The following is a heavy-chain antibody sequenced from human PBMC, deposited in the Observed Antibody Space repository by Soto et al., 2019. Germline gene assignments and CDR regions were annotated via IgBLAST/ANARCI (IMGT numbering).Heavy chain of an antibody. V-gene: IGHV4-39*07. CDR3: ARFMGWALLSSWSDS. Sequence: SETLSLTCTVSGGSISSSSYYWGWIRQPPGKGLEWIGSIYYSGSTNYNPSLKSRVTISVDTSKNQFSLKLSSVTAADTAVYYCARFMGWALLSSWSDSWGEGPPVT. J-gene: IGHJ5*01. CDR1: GGSISSSSYY. CDR2: IYYSGST. D-gene: IGHD1-26*01.